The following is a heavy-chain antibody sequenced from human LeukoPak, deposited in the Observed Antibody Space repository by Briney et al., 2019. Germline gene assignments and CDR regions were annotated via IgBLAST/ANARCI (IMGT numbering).Heavy chain of an antibody. CDR3: ARSSSYCSSTSCPDAFDI. J-gene: IGHJ3*02. V-gene: IGHV3-48*01. CDR1: GFTFSNYA. Sequence: GGSLRLSCVASGFTFSNYAMNWVRQAPGKGLEWVSYISSSSSTIYYADSVKGRFTISRDNAKNSLYLQMNSLRAEDTAVYYCARSSSYCSSTSCPDAFDIWGQGTMVTVSS. CDR2: ISSSSSTI. D-gene: IGHD2-2*01.